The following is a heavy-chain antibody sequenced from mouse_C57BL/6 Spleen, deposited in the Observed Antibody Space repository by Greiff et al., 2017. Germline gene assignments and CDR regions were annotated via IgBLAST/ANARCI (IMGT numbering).Heavy chain of an antibody. V-gene: IGHV14-4*01. J-gene: IGHJ2*01. CDR2: IDPENGDT. D-gene: IGHD2-4*01. CDR1: GFNIKDYY. Sequence: VQLKESGAELVRPGASVKLSCTASGFNIKDYYMHWVKQRPEQGLEWIGWIDPENGDTEYASKFQGKATITADTSSNTAYLQLSSLTSEDTAVYYCTTGGLRRGFNYWGQGTTLTVSS. CDR3: TTGGLRRGFNY.